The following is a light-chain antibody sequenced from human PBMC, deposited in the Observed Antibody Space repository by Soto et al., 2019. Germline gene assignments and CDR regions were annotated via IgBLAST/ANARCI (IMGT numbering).Light chain of an antibody. CDR1: QSISSW. V-gene: IGKV1-5*03. CDR3: QQYKSYWT. J-gene: IGKJ1*01. Sequence: DIQMTQSPSTLSASVGDRVTITCRASQSISSWLAWYQQKPGKAPKLLIYKAYSLESGVPSRFSGSGSGTEFTLTISSLQPDDFATYYCQQYKSYWTFGQGTKVEIK. CDR2: KAY.